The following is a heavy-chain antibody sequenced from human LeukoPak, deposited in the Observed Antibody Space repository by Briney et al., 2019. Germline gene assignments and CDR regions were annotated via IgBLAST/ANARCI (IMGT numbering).Heavy chain of an antibody. V-gene: IGHV3-7*01. J-gene: IGHJ4*02. CDR3: ARRYCVGDCYSHY. CDR1: GFTFSSHW. CDR2: IKQDGSEK. D-gene: IGHD2-21*02. Sequence: GGSLRLSCAASGFTFSSHWMSWVRQAPGKGLEWVANIKQDGSEKYYVDSVKGRFTISRDNAKNSLYLQMNSLRAEDTAVYYCARRYCVGDCYSHYWGQGTLVTVSS.